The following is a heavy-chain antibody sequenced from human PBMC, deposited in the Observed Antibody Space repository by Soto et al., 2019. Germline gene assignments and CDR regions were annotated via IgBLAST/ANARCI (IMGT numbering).Heavy chain of an antibody. V-gene: IGHV1-2*02. CDR2: INPNSGGT. J-gene: IGHJ6*02. CDR1: GYTFTGYY. CDR3: ARAMSGFYRRYYYGMDV. Sequence: QVPLVQSGAEVKKPGASVKVSCKASGYTFTGYYMHWVRQAPGQGLEWMGWINPNSGGTNYAQKLQGRVTMTRDTSISTAYMELSRLRSDDTAVYYCARAMSGFYRRYYYGMDVWGPGTTVTVSS. D-gene: IGHD1-26*01.